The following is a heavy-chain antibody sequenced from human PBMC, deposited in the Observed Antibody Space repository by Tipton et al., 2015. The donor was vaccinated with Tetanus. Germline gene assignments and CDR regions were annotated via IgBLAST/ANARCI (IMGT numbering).Heavy chain of an antibody. CDR3: VKEERSGWVNWYFDL. CDR2: INWNGGTT. CDR1: GFTFDDYA. V-gene: IGHV3-20*04. J-gene: IGHJ2*01. D-gene: IGHD6-19*01. Sequence: GSLRLFCAASGFTFDDYAMSWVRQAPGKGLEWVSGINWNGGTTGYGDSVKGRFTISRDNAKNSLYLQMDSLRAGDTALYYCVKEERSGWVNWYFDLWGRGTLVTVSS.